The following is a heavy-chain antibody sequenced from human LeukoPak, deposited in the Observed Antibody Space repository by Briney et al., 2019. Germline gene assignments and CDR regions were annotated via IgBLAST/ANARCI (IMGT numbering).Heavy chain of an antibody. D-gene: IGHD3-3*01. CDR3: ARATRLRFFSSNWFDP. Sequence: SETLSLTCAVYGGSFSGYYWSWIRQPPGEGLEWIGEINHSGSTNYNPSLKSRVTISVDTSKNQFSLKLSSVTAADTAVYYCARATRLRFFSSNWFDPWGQGTLVTVSS. V-gene: IGHV4-34*01. CDR2: INHSGST. CDR1: GGSFSGYY. J-gene: IGHJ5*02.